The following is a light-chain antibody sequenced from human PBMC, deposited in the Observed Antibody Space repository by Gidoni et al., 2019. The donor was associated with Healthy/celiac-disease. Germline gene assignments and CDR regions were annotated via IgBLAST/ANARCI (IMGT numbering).Light chain of an antibody. CDR2: GAS. V-gene: IGKV3-15*01. Sequence: EIVMTQSPATLSVSPGERATLSCRASQSVSSNLAWYQQKPGQAPRLLLYGASTRATGIPARFSGSGSGTEFTLTISSLQSEDFAVYYCQQNNNWPGRTFXXXTKVEIK. J-gene: IGKJ1*01. CDR1: QSVSSN. CDR3: QQNNNWPGRT.